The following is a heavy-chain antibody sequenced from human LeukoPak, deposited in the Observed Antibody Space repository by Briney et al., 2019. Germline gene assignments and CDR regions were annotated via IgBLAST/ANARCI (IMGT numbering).Heavy chain of an antibody. V-gene: IGHV4-59*08. CDR1: GGSISSYY. J-gene: IGHJ3*02. D-gene: IGHD3-16*01. CDR2: IYYSGST. CDR3: VRGFAVGSPHSFDI. Sequence: SETLSLTCTVSGGSISSYYWSWIRQPPGKGLEWIGYIYYSGSTNYNPSLKSRVTISVDTSKNQFSLKLSSVTAADTAVYYCVRGFAVGSPHSFDIWGQGTMVTVSS.